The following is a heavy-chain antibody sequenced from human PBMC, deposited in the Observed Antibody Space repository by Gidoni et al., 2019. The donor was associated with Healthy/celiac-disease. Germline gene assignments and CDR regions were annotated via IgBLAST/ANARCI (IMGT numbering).Heavy chain of an antibody. CDR2: IIPIFDTA. V-gene: IGHV1-69*01. J-gene: IGHJ2*01. D-gene: IGHD5-18*01. Sequence: QVQLVPSGAEVKKPGSSVKVSCKASGGTFSSYAITWVRQAPGQGLEWMGGIIPIFDTANYAQKFQGRVTITADESTSTAYMELSSLRSEDTAVYYCAISSGDTAMDNWYFDLWGRGTLVTVSS. CDR3: AISSGDTAMDNWYFDL. CDR1: GGTFSSYA.